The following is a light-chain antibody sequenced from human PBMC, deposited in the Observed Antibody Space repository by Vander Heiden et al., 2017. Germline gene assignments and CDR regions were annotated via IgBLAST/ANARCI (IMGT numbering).Light chain of an antibody. J-gene: IGLJ2*01. Sequence: QSVLTRPPSVSAAPGQKVTISCCGSSSNIRNNYVSWYQQLPGTAPKLLIYDNNKRPSGIPDRFSGSKSGTSATLGITGLQTGDEADYYCGTWDSSLSAGVFGGGTKLTVL. CDR1: SSNIRNNY. CDR2: DNN. V-gene: IGLV1-51*01. CDR3: GTWDSSLSAGV.